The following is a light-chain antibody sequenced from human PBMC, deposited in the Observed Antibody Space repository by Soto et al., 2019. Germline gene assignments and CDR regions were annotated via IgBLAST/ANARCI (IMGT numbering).Light chain of an antibody. CDR3: QQVDVVPCT. V-gene: IGKV4-1*01. CDR1: QSVLYSPNNKNY. CDR2: WAS. J-gene: IGKJ2*02. Sequence: DIVMTQSPDSLAVSLGERATINCKSSQSVLYSPNNKNYLAWYQQKPGQPPKLLIYWASNRESGVPDRFSGSGSGTEFALTISSLQAEDEPVYYCQQVDVVPCTFGQGTKLEIK.